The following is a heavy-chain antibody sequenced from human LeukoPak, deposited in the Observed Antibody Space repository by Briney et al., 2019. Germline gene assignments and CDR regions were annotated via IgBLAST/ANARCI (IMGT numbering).Heavy chain of an antibody. J-gene: IGHJ4*02. CDR3: AKYLSGSFDY. CDR1: GFTFSSYT. V-gene: IGHV3-48*04. Sequence: GSSLRLSCAASGFTFSSYTMHWVRQAPGNGLEWVSGISSSGSTIYYADSVKGRFTISRDNAKNSLYLQMDSLRAEDTAVYYCAKYLSGSFDYWGQGTLVTVSS. D-gene: IGHD5-12*01. CDR2: ISSSGSTI.